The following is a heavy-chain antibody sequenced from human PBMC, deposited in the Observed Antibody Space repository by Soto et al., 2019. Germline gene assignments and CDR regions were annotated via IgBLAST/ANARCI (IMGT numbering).Heavy chain of an antibody. CDR1: GFAFSTYS. J-gene: IGHJ4*02. Sequence: QVQLVESGGGVVQPGTSLRLSCVASGFAFSTYSMHWVRQAPDKSLEWVAVISYDGTKTYYADSVRGRFSISRDNSKNTLFLQMSGLRNEDTAIYYCTRGDTSTWGDHWGQGTLLSVSS. D-gene: IGHD3-16*01. CDR3: TRGDTSTWGDH. CDR2: ISYDGTKT. V-gene: IGHV3-30-3*01.